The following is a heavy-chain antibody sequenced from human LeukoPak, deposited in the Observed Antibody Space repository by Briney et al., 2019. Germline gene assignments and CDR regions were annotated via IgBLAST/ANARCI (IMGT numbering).Heavy chain of an antibody. J-gene: IGHJ4*02. CDR2: ISGYNGNT. V-gene: IGHV1-18*01. Sequence: ASVKVSCKASGYTFTSYGISWVRQAPGQGLEWMGWISGYNGNTNYAQKFQGRVTMTIDTSTSTLYMELRSLRSDDTAVYYCARGLGRTAMVTRGGVRFDYWGQGTLVTVSS. D-gene: IGHD5-18*01. CDR1: GYTFTSYG. CDR3: ARGLGRTAMVTRGGVRFDY.